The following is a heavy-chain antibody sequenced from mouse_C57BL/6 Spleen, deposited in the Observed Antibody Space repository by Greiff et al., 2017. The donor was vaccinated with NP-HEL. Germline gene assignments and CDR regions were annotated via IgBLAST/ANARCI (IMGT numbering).Heavy chain of an antibody. D-gene: IGHD2-5*01. CDR1: GFTFSDYG. J-gene: IGHJ4*01. CDR3: ARHRNYSTYAMDY. V-gene: IGHV5-15*01. CDR2: ISNLAYSI. Sequence: EVQVVESGGGLVQPGGSLKLSCAASGFTFSDYGMAWVRQAPRKGPEWVAFISNLAYSIYYADTVTGRFTISRENAKNTLYLEMSSLRSEDTAMYYCARHRNYSTYAMDYWGQGTSVTVSS.